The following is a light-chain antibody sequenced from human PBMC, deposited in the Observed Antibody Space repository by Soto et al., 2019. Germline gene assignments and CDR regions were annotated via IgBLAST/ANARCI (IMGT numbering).Light chain of an antibody. Sequence: QSVLAQPASVSGSPGQSITISCTGTSSDVGGFNYVSWYQRHPGKAPKLMIYDVTNRPSGASYRFSGSKSGNTASLTISGLQAEDEADYYCNSYTSSSTYVFGTGTKVTVL. V-gene: IGLV2-14*03. CDR2: DVT. J-gene: IGLJ1*01. CDR3: NSYTSSSTYV. CDR1: SSDVGGFNY.